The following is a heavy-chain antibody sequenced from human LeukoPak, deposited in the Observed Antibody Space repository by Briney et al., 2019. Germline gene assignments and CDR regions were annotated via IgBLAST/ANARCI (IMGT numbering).Heavy chain of an antibody. Sequence: GGSLRLSCAASGFTFSSYAMSWVRQAPGKGLEWVANIKQDESEKYYVDSVKGRLTISRDNAQNSLYLQMNSLTVEDTAVYYCARARTSTSSAGSCYSNWGQGTLVTVSS. CDR1: GFTFSSYA. CDR2: IKQDESEK. CDR3: ARARTSTSSAGSCYSN. V-gene: IGHV3-7*01. D-gene: IGHD2-15*01. J-gene: IGHJ4*02.